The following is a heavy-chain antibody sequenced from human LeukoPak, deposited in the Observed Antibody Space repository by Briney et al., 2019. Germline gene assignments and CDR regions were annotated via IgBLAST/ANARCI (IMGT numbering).Heavy chain of an antibody. CDR3: ARQRLDYGELNWFDP. V-gene: IGHV4-39*01. Sequence: SETLSPTCTVSGGSISSSSYCWGWIRQPPGKGLEWIGSVYYSGSTYYNSSLKSRATISVDTSKNQFSLKLRSVTAADTAMYFCARQRLDYGELNWFDPWGQGTLVTVSS. J-gene: IGHJ5*02. CDR2: VYYSGST. D-gene: IGHD4-17*01. CDR1: GGSISSSSYC.